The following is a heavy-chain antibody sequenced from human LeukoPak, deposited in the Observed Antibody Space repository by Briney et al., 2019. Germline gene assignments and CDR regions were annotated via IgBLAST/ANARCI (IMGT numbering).Heavy chain of an antibody. V-gene: IGHV3-33*06. Sequence: GRSLRLSCAASGFTFSTSAIHWVRQAPGKGLEWVAVIWYDGSNEYYVDSVKGRFTISRDNSKNTLYLQMNSLRAEDTAVYYCAKDTGTSSLSNWFDSWGQGTLVTVSS. CDR1: GFTFSTSA. CDR3: AKDTGTSSLSNWFDS. J-gene: IGHJ5*01. CDR2: IWYDGSNE. D-gene: IGHD2/OR15-2a*01.